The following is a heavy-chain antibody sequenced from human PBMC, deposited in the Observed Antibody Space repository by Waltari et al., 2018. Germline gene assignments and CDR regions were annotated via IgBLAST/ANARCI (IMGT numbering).Heavy chain of an antibody. CDR2: IIPILGIA. CDR3: DINGDYGGNFPDFDY. V-gene: IGHV1-69*04. D-gene: IGHD4-17*01. Sequence: QVQLVQSGAEVKKPGSSVKVSCKASGGTFSSYAISWVRQAPGQGLEWMGRIIPILGIANYAQKFQGRVTITADKSTSTAYMELSSLRSEDTAVYYCDINGDYGGNFPDFDYWGQGTLVTVSS. CDR1: GGTFSSYA. J-gene: IGHJ4*02.